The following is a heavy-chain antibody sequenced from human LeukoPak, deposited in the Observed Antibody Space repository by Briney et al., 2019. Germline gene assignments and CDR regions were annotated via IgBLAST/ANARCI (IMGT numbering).Heavy chain of an antibody. Sequence: PGGSLRLSCVASGLTVSSYSVNWVRQAPGKGLEWVSYISSSSSTIYYADSVKGRFTISRDNAKNSLDLQMNSLRDEDTAVYYCARARASGRSGFDYWGQGTLVTVSS. D-gene: IGHD2-15*01. J-gene: IGHJ4*02. CDR3: ARARASGRSGFDY. CDR2: ISSSSSTI. V-gene: IGHV3-48*02. CDR1: GLTVSSYS.